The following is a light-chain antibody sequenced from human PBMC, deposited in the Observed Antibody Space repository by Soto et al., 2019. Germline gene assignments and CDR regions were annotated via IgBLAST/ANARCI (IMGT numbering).Light chain of an antibody. Sequence: QSALTQPASVSGSPGQSVTISCTGTSSDVGTYNVVSWYQQHPGKAPKLIIYDVTERPSGVSNRFSGSKSGNTASVTISGLQAEDEAVYYCCSYAGDSTFDRVFGGGTQLTVL. J-gene: IGLJ2*01. CDR3: CSYAGDSTFDRV. CDR2: DVT. V-gene: IGLV2-23*02. CDR1: SSDVGTYNV.